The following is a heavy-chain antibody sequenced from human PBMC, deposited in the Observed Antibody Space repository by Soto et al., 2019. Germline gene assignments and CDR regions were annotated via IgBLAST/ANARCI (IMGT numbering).Heavy chain of an antibody. Sequence: GGSLRLSCAASGFTFSSYAMSWVRQAPGKGLEWVSAISGSGGSTYYADSVKGRFTISRDNSKNTLYLQMNSLRAEDTAVYYCAKGPHYSSSWYYFDYWGQGTLVTVSS. V-gene: IGHV3-23*01. J-gene: IGHJ4*02. D-gene: IGHD6-13*01. CDR1: GFTFSSYA. CDR3: AKGPHYSSSWYYFDY. CDR2: ISGSGGST.